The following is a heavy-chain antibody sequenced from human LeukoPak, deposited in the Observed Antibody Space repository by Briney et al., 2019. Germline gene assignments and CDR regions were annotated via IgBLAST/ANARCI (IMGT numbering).Heavy chain of an antibody. D-gene: IGHD3-22*01. CDR1: GYTFTSYG. CDR2: ISAYNGNT. CDR3: ARHDYYDSSGPFDY. J-gene: IGHJ4*02. Sequence: PTASVTVSCMASGYTFTSYGISWVRQAPGQGLEWMGWISAYNGNTNYAQKLQGRVTMTTDTSTSTAYMELRSLRSDDTAVYYCARHDYYDSSGPFDYWGQGTLVTVSS. V-gene: IGHV1-18*01.